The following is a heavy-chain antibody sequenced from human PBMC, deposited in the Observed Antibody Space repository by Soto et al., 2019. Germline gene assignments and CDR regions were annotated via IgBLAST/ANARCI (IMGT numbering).Heavy chain of an antibody. CDR2: LQTDGSHP. CDR1: GFTFDSYW. Sequence: GGSLRLSCVASGFTFDSYWMHWVRQAPGEGLMWVSRLQTDGSHPDYADSVKGRFTISRDNAKNTLYLQMNSLRAEDTAVYYCAKDMVRGVIPPILDYWGQGTLVTVS. CDR3: AKDMVRGVIPPILDY. V-gene: IGHV3-74*01. D-gene: IGHD3-10*01. J-gene: IGHJ4*02.